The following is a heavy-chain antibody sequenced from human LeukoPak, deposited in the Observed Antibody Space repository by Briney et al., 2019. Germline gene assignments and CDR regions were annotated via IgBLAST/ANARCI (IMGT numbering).Heavy chain of an antibody. CDR2: INPSGGST. CDR1: GDTFTSYY. CDR3: ARAVSIGRGGIGYFDF. D-gene: IGHD3-10*01. Sequence: GASVKVSCKASGDTFTSYYMQWVRQAPGQGLEWMGIINPSGGSTSYAQKFQGRVTMTRDTSTSTVYMALSSLRSEDTAAYYCARAVSIGRGGIGYFDFWGQGTLVTVSS. J-gene: IGHJ4*02. V-gene: IGHV1-46*01.